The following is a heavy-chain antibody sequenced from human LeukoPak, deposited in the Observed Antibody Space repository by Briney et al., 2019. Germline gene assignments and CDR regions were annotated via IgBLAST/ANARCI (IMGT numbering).Heavy chain of an antibody. D-gene: IGHD3-9*01. CDR1: GFTFSSYE. Sequence: GGSLRLSCAASGFTFSSYEMNWVRQAPGKGLEWVSSISSSSSYIYYADSVKGRFTISRDNAKNSLYLQMNSLRAEDTAVYYCAREIIDYYDILTGYPLKKYYFDYWGKGTTVTVSS. CDR2: ISSSSSYI. J-gene: IGHJ4*03. CDR3: AREIIDYYDILTGYPLKKYYFDY. V-gene: IGHV3-21*01.